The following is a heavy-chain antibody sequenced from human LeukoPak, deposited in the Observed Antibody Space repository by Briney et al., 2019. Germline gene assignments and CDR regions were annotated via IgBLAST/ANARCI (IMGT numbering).Heavy chain of an antibody. CDR3: ARDGDSSGYYSSNFDY. CDR1: GFTFSSYW. D-gene: IGHD3-22*01. CDR2: IKQDGSEK. Sequence: PGGSLRLSCAASGFTFSSYWMSWVRQAPGKGLEWVANIKQDGSEKYYVDSVKGRLTISRDNAKNSLYLQMNSLRAEDTAVYYCARDGDSSGYYSSNFDYWGQGTLVTVSS. J-gene: IGHJ4*02. V-gene: IGHV3-7*01.